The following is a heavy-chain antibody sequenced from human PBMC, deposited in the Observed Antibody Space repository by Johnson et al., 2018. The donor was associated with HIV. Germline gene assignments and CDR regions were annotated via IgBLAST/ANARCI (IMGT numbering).Heavy chain of an antibody. D-gene: IGHD3/OR15-3a*01. CDR2: ISYDGSNK. CDR3: ARDPGLYYDIWVSAFDI. J-gene: IGHJ3*02. Sequence: QVQLVESGGGLVQPGRSLRLSCAASGFTFDDYAMHWVRQAPGKGLEWVAVISYDGSNKYYADSVKGRFTISRDNSKNTLYLQMNNLRAEDTAVYYCARDPGLYYDIWVSAFDIWGQGTMVTVS. V-gene: IGHV3-30-3*01. CDR1: GFTFDDYA.